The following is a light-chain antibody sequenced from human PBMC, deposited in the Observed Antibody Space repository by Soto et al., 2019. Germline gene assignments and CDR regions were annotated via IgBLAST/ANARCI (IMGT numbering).Light chain of an antibody. CDR1: SSDVGGYDY. CDR3: SSYSIRTAYL. V-gene: IGLV2-14*01. CDR2: EVN. Sequence: QSVLTQPASVSGSPGQSITISCTGTSSDVGGYDYVSWYQLHPGKAPKLMVFEVNNRPSGVSYRFSGSKSGNTASLTISGLQDEEEADYFCSSYSIRTAYLLGTGTKVTVL. J-gene: IGLJ1*01.